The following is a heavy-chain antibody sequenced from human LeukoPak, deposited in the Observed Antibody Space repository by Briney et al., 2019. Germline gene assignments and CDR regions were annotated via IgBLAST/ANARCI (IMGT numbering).Heavy chain of an antibody. D-gene: IGHD2-2*01. V-gene: IGHV3-48*01. CDR2: IRGSSTTK. CDR3: ARDAESRCVTDACYEPYFDY. CDR1: GFTFSTSN. J-gene: IGHJ4*02. Sequence: GGTLRLSCAASGFTFSTSNRNWARQTPGKGLEWISYIRGSSTTKYYADSVKGRLPISKDNAKNLLDLQMSDLRAEETGVYFCARDAESRCVTDACYEPYFDYWGQGSLVTVSS.